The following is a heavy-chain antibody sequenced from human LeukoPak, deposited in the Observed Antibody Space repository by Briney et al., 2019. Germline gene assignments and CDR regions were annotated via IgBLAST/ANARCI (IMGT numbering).Heavy chain of an antibody. J-gene: IGHJ4*02. V-gene: IGHV3-23*05. Sequence: GGSLRLSCATSGFILSTYAMTWVRQAPGKGLEWVSAIDIYSTKTNYADSVKGRFTISRDNSKNTLYLQMNSLRGEDTAIYYCARDYKADFWGQGTLVTVSS. CDR1: GFILSTYA. D-gene: IGHD3-10*01. CDR2: IDIYSTKT. CDR3: ARDYKADF.